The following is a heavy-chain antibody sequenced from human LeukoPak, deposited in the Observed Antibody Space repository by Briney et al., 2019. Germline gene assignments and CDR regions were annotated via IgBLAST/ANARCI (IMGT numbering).Heavy chain of an antibody. V-gene: IGHV4-34*01. Sequence: PSETLSLTCAVYGGSFSGYYWSWIRQPPGKGLEWIGEINHSGSTNYNPSLKSRVTISVDKSKNQFSLKLSSVTAADTAVYYCARTRSGSYYSILGYYFDYWGQGTLVTVSS. CDR2: INHSGST. CDR3: ARTRSGSYYSILGYYFDY. D-gene: IGHD1-26*01. J-gene: IGHJ4*02. CDR1: GGSFSGYY.